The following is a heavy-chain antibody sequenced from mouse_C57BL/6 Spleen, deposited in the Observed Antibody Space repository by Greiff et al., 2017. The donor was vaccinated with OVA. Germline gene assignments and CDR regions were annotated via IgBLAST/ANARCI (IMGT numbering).Heavy chain of an antibody. Sequence: EVKLQESGAELVKPGASVKLSCTASGFNIKDYYMHWVKQRTEQGLEWIGRIDPEDGETKYAPKFPGKATITADTSSNTAYLQLSSLTSEDTAVYYCARYSNLGDYAMDDWGQGTSVTVSS. CDR2: IDPEDGET. D-gene: IGHD2-5*01. CDR1: GFNIKDYY. V-gene: IGHV14-2*01. J-gene: IGHJ4*01. CDR3: ARYSNLGDYAMDD.